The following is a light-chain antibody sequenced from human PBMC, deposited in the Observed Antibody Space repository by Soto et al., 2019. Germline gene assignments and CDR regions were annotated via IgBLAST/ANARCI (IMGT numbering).Light chain of an antibody. CDR2: DAS. V-gene: IGKV1-13*02. J-gene: IGKJ1*01. CDR3: QHYNTYSST. Sequence: AIPLTQSPSSLSASVGDRVTITCRASQGISSALAWYQQKPGKAPKLLIYDASSLESGVPSRFSGYGSRTEFTLTISSLQPDDFATYYCQHYNTYSSTFGQGTKVDI. CDR1: QGISSA.